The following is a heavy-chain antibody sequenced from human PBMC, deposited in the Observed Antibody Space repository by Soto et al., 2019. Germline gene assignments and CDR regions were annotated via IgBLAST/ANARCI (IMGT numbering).Heavy chain of an antibody. D-gene: IGHD6-13*01. Sequence: GESLKISCKGSGYGFSSYWIGWVRQMSGKGLEWMGVISPGNSDTRYIPSFQGQVTMSADKSISTAYLHWSSLKASDTAMYYRARLSGGHSSSWLAYWGQGTLVTVSS. J-gene: IGHJ4*02. CDR2: ISPGNSDT. V-gene: IGHV5-51*01. CDR1: GYGFSSYW. CDR3: ARLSGGHSSSWLAY.